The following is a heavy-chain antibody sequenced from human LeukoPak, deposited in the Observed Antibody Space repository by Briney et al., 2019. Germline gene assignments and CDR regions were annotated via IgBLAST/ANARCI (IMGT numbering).Heavy chain of an antibody. CDR2: INEEGSEK. Sequence: GGSLRLSCTASGFTFSGYWMSWVRQAPGKGLEWVANINEEGSEKYYVDSVKGRFTISRDNTKSSLYLQMNSLRAEDTAVYYCARAKLNLDCWGQGTLVTVSS. CDR3: ARAKLNLDC. CDR1: GFTFSGYW. V-gene: IGHV3-7*01. D-gene: IGHD1-14*01. J-gene: IGHJ4*02.